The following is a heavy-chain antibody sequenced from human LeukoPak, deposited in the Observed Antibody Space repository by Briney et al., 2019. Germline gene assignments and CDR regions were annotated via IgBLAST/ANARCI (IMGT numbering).Heavy chain of an antibody. CDR2: ISSSDSTI. Sequence: AGSLRLSCAGSGFTFSDYYMSWIRQAPGKGLEWVSYISSSDSTIYYTDSVKGRFTISRDNAKNSLYLQMNSLRADDTAVYYCARADCSSTSCYELDYWGQGTLVTVSS. D-gene: IGHD2-2*01. V-gene: IGHV3-11*04. CDR3: ARADCSSTSCYELDY. J-gene: IGHJ4*02. CDR1: GFTFSDYY.